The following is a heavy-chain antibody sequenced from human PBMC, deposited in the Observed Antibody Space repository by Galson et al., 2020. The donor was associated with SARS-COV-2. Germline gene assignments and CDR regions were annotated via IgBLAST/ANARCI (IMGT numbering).Heavy chain of an antibody. CDR2: ISAYNGHT. CDR3: ACVDTAMGYVDY. Sequence: ASVKVSCKASGYTFTSYGISWVRQAPGQGLEWMGWISAYNGHTNYAQKLQGRVTMTTDTSTSTAYMELRSLRSDDTAVYYCACVDTAMGYVDYWVHGTLVTVAS. CDR1: GYTFTSYG. V-gene: IGHV1-18*01. D-gene: IGHD5-18*01. J-gene: IGHJ4*01.